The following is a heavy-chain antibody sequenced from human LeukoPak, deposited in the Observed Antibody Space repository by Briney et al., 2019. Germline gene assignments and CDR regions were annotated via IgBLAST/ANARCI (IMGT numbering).Heavy chain of an antibody. CDR2: IYSGGST. J-gene: IGHJ4*02. D-gene: IGHD3-10*01. CDR3: ARGATYYYGSGSYYRPYYFDY. Sequence: GGSLRLSCAASGFTVSSNCMSWVRQAPGKGLERVSVIYSGGSTYYADSVKGRFTISRDNSKNTLYLQMNSLRAEDTAVYYCARGATYYYGSGSYYRPYYFDYWGREPWSPSPQ. V-gene: IGHV3-53*01. CDR1: GFTVSSNC.